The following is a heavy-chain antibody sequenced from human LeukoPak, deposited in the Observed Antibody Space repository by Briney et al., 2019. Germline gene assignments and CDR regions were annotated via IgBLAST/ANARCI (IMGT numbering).Heavy chain of an antibody. V-gene: IGHV1-3*01. J-gene: IGHJ4*02. Sequence: ASVKVSCKASGYTFSCYAIHWVRQAPGQGLEWMGWINAGNGYTEYSQKFQGRVTISGDTSASTANMELSSLRSEDTAVYYCARDRGGASTVYWGQGTPVTVSS. D-gene: IGHD3-16*01. CDR2: INAGNGYT. CDR1: GYTFSCYA. CDR3: ARDRGGASTVY.